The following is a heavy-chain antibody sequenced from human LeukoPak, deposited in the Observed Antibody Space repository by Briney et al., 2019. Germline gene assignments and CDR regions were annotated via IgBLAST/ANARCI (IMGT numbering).Heavy chain of an antibody. CDR2: TSSDLNVK. J-gene: IGHJ4*02. CDR3: AREGYYGSGSPPSLYFDY. V-gene: IGHV3-30-3*01. D-gene: IGHD3-10*01. Sequence: GGSLRLSCAASGLTLRNYVIHWVRQAPGKGLEWVAVTSSDLNVKLYADSVKGRFTISRDNSRSTLYLQMNSLRPEDTAIYYCAREGYYGSGSPPSLYFDYWGQGTLVTVSS. CDR1: GLTLRNYV.